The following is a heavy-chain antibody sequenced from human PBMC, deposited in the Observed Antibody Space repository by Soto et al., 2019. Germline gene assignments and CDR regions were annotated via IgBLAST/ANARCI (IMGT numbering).Heavy chain of an antibody. CDR1: GFTFSSYW. Sequence: GGSLRLSCAASGFTFSSYWMHWVRQAPGKGLVWVSRINSDGSSTSYADSVKGRFTISRDNAKNTLYLQMNSLRAEDTAVYYCARGSYYDFWSGYDNWFDPWGQGTLVTVSS. V-gene: IGHV3-74*01. CDR3: ARGSYYDFWSGYDNWFDP. D-gene: IGHD3-3*01. J-gene: IGHJ5*02. CDR2: INSDGSST.